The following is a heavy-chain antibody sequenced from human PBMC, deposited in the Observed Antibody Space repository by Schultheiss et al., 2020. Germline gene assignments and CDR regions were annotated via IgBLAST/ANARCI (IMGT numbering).Heavy chain of an antibody. V-gene: IGHV4-30-4*01. D-gene: IGHD3-22*01. CDR3: ARVGCRRISMIVAASQEYWLDT. CDR1: GGSISSGSYY. J-gene: IGHJ5*02. CDR2: IYYSGST. Sequence: SETLSLTCTVSGGSISSGSYYWSWIRQPPGKGLEWIGHIYYSGSTYYNPSLKSRITISVDTSKNQFFLNLNSVTAADTAVYYFARVGCRRISMIVAASQEYWLDTWGQGTLVTVSS.